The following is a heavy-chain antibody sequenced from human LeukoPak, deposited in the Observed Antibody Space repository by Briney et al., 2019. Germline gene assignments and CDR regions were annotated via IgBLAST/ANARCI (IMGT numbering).Heavy chain of an antibody. J-gene: IGHJ4*02. Sequence: PGGSLRLSCAASGFTFSTYWMHWVRQAPGKGLVWVSSISGSGGSTHYVDSVKGRFTISRDKTKNTLYLQMNCLRAEDTAVYYCAKSSYYDASGYYREYYFDSWGQGTLVTVSS. CDR2: ISGSGGST. CDR3: AKSSYYDASGYYREYYFDS. D-gene: IGHD3-22*01. V-gene: IGHV3-23*01. CDR1: GFTFSTYW.